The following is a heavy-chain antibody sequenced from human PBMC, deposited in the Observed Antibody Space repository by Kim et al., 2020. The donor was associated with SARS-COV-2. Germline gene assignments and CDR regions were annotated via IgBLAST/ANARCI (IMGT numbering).Heavy chain of an antibody. CDR1: GGSISSSSYY. J-gene: IGHJ3*02. CDR3: ARISAGYSSSWYGAFDI. Sequence: SETLSLTCTVSGGSISSSSYYWGWIRQPPGKGLEWIGSIYYSGSTYYNPSLKSRVTISVDTSKNQFSLKLSSVTAADTAVYYCARISAGYSSSWYGAFDIWGQGTMVTVSS. CDR2: IYYSGST. V-gene: IGHV4-39*01. D-gene: IGHD6-13*01.